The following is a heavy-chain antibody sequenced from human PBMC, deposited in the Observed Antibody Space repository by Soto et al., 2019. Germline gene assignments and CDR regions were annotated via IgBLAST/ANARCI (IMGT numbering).Heavy chain of an antibody. CDR2: IIPILGIA. CDR3: ARDMVRGSGAGHTIWFDP. CDR1: GGTFSSYT. V-gene: IGHV1-69*02. J-gene: IGHJ5*02. D-gene: IGHD3-10*01. Sequence: QVQLVQSGAEVKKPGSSVKVSCKASGGTFSSYTISWVRQAPGQGLEWMGRIIPILGIANYAQKFQGRVTITADKSTSTAYMELSSLRSEDTAVYYCARDMVRGSGAGHTIWFDPWGQGTLVTVSS.